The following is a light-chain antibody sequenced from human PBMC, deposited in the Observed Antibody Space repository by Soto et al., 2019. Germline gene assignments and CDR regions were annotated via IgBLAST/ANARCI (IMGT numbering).Light chain of an antibody. CDR3: MQALQTPT. CDR1: QSLLHSNGNNY. CDR2: LGS. J-gene: IGKJ5*01. V-gene: IGKV2-28*01. Sequence: DSVMTQSPLSLPVTPGEPASISCSSSQSLLHSNGNNYVDWYLQKPGQSPQLLIYLGSNRASEVPDRFSGSGSGTDFTLKISRVEAEDVGVYYCMQALQTPTFGQGTRLEIK.